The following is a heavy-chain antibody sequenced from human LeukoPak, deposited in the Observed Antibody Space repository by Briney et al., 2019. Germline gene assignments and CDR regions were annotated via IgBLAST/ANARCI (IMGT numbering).Heavy chain of an antibody. Sequence: GASVKVSCKASGGTFSSYAISWVRQAPGQGLEWMGGIIPIFGTANYAQKFQGRDTITADKSTSTAYMELSSLRSEDTAVYYCGLGDILTGYYLGPMGYGMDVWGKGTTVTVSS. CDR2: IIPIFGTA. CDR1: GGTFSSYA. CDR3: GLGDILTGYYLGPMGYGMDV. D-gene: IGHD3-9*01. V-gene: IGHV1-69*06. J-gene: IGHJ6*04.